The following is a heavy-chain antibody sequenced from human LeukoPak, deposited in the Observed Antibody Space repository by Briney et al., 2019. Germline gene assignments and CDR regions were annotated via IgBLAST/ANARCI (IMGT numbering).Heavy chain of an antibody. Sequence: PGGSLRLSCAASGFTFSSYEMNWVRQAPGKGLEWVSYISSSGSTIYYADSVKGRFTISRDNAKNSLYLQMNSLRAEDTAVYYCARDSGGFWGGYYTIFDYWGQGTLVTVSS. D-gene: IGHD3-3*01. J-gene: IGHJ4*02. CDR1: GFTFSSYE. V-gene: IGHV3-48*03. CDR2: ISSSGSTI. CDR3: ARDSGGFWGGYYTIFDY.